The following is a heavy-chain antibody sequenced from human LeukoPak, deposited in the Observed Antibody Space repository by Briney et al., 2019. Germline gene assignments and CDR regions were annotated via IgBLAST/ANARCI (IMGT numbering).Heavy chain of an antibody. Sequence: GGSLRLSCAASGFTFSSYWMHWVRQAPGNGLVWVSRINSDGSSTSYADSVKGRFTISRDNAKNTLYLQMNSLRAEDTAVYYCAREGGGPSYYYDSSGYWAYFDYWGQGTLVTVSS. V-gene: IGHV3-74*01. CDR3: AREGGGPSYYYDSSGYWAYFDY. J-gene: IGHJ4*02. CDR1: GFTFSSYW. D-gene: IGHD3-22*01. CDR2: INSDGSST.